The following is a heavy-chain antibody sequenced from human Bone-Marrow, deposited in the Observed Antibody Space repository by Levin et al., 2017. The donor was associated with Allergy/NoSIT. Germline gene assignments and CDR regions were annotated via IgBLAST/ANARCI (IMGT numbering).Heavy chain of an antibody. CDR2: ISSSGVNT. J-gene: IGHJ6*02. Sequence: GESLKISCAASGLTFSTYAMSWVRQAPGKGVEWVSAISSSGVNTYYADSVKGRFTISRDNSKNTLYLQMNSLRAEDTAVYYCASARGFFGFNYYGMDVWGQGTTVTVSS. V-gene: IGHV3-23*01. CDR1: GLTFSTYA. D-gene: IGHD3-10*01. CDR3: ASARGFFGFNYYGMDV.